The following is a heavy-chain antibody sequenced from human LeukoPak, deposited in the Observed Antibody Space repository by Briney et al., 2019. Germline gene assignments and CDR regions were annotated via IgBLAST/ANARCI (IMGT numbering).Heavy chain of an antibody. Sequence: GGSLRLSCAASGFTFSSYSMNWVRQAPGKGLEWVSSISSSSSYIYYADSVKGRFTISRDNAKNSLYLQMNSLRAEDTAVYYCARAGLGMVAWGAFDIWGQGTMVTVSS. J-gene: IGHJ3*02. CDR3: ARAGLGMVAWGAFDI. V-gene: IGHV3-21*01. CDR2: ISSSSSYI. CDR1: GFTFSSYS. D-gene: IGHD2-8*01.